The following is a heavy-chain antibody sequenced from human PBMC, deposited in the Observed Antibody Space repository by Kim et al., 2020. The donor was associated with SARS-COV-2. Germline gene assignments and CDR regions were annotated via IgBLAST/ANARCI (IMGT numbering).Heavy chain of an antibody. Sequence: ASVKVSCKASGYTFTSYYMHWVRQAPGQGLEWMGIINPSGGSTSYAQKFQGRVTMTRDTSTSTVYMELSSLRSEDTAVYYCARDRPIEMATILNYYYYGMDVWGQGTTVTVSS. CDR1: GYTFTSYY. D-gene: IGHD5-12*01. V-gene: IGHV1-46*01. CDR2: INPSGGST. CDR3: ARDRPIEMATILNYYYYGMDV. J-gene: IGHJ6*02.